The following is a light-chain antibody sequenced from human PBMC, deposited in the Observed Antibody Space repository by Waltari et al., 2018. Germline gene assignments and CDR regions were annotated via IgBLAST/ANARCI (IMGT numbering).Light chain of an antibody. CDR1: QGIHNY. J-gene: IGKJ4*01. CDR3: QHLNGYPIT. Sequence: IQLTQSPSSLSASVGDRVTITSRARQGIHNYLPWYQQKPGEAHKPLIYFASTLERGVPSRFSGSGSGTDFTLTISSLQPEDFATYYCQHLNGYPITFGGGTKVEIK. V-gene: IGKV1-9*01. CDR2: FAS.